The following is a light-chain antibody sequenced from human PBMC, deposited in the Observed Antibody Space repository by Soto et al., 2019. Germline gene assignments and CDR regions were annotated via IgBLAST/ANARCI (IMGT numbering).Light chain of an antibody. CDR3: AAWDDSLNGLV. V-gene: IGLV1-44*01. CDR1: SSNIGSNT. Sequence: QLVLTQPPSASGTPGQRVTISCSGSSSNIGSNTLNWSQQLPGPATKLLIYTNNQRPSGVPDRFSGSRSGTSASLAISGLQSEDEADYYCAAWDDSLNGLVFCGGTKLTVL. CDR2: TNN. J-gene: IGLJ3*02.